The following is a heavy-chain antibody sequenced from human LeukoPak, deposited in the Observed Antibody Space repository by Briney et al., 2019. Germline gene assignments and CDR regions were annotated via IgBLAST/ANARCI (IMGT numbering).Heavy chain of an antibody. Sequence: GGSLRLSCPAAGFTFSFSTYGMPCVREAPGTALEWVAIIWYDGSDKYYADSVKGRFTISRDNSKNTLYLQMNSLRAEDTAVYYCARVSCTGGSCKPYSYYDMDVWGQGTTVTVSS. CDR1: GFTFSFSTYG. D-gene: IGHD2-15*01. J-gene: IGHJ6*02. CDR2: IWYDGSDK. CDR3: ARVSCTGGSCKPYSYYDMDV. V-gene: IGHV3-33*01.